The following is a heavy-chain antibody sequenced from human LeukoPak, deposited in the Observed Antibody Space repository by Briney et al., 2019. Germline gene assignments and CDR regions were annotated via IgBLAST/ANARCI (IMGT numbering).Heavy chain of an antibody. CDR3: ASLNDYGDSRPRYYYYMDV. Sequence: PSETLSLTCTVSGGSISSYYWSWIRQPPGKGLEWIGYIYYSGSTNYNPSLKSRVTISVDTSKNQFSLKLSSVTAADTAVYYCASLNDYGDSRPRYYYYMDVWGKGTTVTVSS. D-gene: IGHD4-17*01. CDR2: IYYSGST. V-gene: IGHV4-59*08. J-gene: IGHJ6*03. CDR1: GGSISSYY.